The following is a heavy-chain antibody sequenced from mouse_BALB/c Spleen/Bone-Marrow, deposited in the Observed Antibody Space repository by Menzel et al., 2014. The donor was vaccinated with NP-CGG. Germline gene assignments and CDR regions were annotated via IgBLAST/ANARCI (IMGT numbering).Heavy chain of an antibody. CDR1: GYTFTSYW. J-gene: IGHJ3*01. CDR2: INPSNGRT. V-gene: IGHV1S81*02. D-gene: IGHD2-4*01. CDR3: ARWGITLAY. Sequence: QVQLQQPGAELVKPGASVKLSCKASGYTFTSYWTHWVKQRPGQGLEWIGEINPSNGRTNYNEKFKSKATLTVDKSSSTAYMQLSSLTSEDSAVYYCARWGITLAYWGQGTLVTVSA.